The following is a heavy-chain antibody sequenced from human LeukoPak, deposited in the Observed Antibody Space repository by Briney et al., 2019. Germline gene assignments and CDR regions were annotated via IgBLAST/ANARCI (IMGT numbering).Heavy chain of an antibody. V-gene: IGHV3-15*01. CDR2: IKSNTDT. J-gene: IGHJ5*02. D-gene: IGHD2-15*01. CDR3: TTRVRGGSSYH. CDR1: GFTFSSYW. Sequence: GGSLRLSCAASGFTFSSYWMSWVRQAPGKGLEWVGRIKSNTDTDYAALVKGRFTISRDNSKNTLYLQMNSLKTEDTAVYSCTTRVRGGSSYHWGQGTLVTVSS.